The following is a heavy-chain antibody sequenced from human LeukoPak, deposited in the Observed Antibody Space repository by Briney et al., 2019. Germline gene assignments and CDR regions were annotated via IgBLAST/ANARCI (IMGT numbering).Heavy chain of an antibody. CDR3: ARGFYGGKRLYYYYYCMDV. V-gene: IGHV4-39*07. D-gene: IGHD4/OR15-4a*01. J-gene: IGHJ6*03. CDR1: GGSICSSSDY. Sequence: SETLSLTCTVSGGSICSSSDYWGWIRQPPGKGLECIGEINHSGSTNYNPSLKSRVTISVDTSKNQFSLKLSSVTAADTAVYYCARGFYGGKRLYYYYYCMDVWGRGTTVTVSS. CDR2: INHSGST.